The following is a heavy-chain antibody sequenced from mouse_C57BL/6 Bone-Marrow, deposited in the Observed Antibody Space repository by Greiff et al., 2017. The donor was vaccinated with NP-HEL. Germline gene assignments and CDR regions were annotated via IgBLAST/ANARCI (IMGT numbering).Heavy chain of an antibody. CDR2: IYPGSGST. D-gene: IGHD2-2*01. V-gene: IGHV1-55*01. J-gene: IGHJ3*01. CDR3: ARGGYGVRGWFAY. CDR1: GYTFTSYW. Sequence: QVQLQQPGAELVKPGASVKMSCTASGYTFTSYWITWVQQRPGQGLEWIGDIYPGSGSTNYTEKFKSKATLTVDTSSSTAYLQLSSLTSEDSAVYYCARGGYGVRGWFAYWGQGTLVTVSA.